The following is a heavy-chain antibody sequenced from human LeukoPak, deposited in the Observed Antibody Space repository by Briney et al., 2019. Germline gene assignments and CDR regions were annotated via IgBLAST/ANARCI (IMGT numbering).Heavy chain of an antibody. Sequence: SETLSLTCTVSGDSISSYYWSWIRQPPGKGLEWIGYIYYSGSTNYNPSLKSRVTISVDTSKNQFSLKLSSVTAVDTAVYYCAAEGVTMVRGVIGNWFDPWGQGTLVTVSS. V-gene: IGHV4-59*01. CDR1: GDSISSYY. CDR2: IYYSGST. CDR3: AAEGVTMVRGVIGNWFDP. J-gene: IGHJ5*02. D-gene: IGHD3-10*01.